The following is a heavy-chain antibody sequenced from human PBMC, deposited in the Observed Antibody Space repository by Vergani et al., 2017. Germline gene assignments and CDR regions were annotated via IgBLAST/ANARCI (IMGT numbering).Heavy chain of an antibody. V-gene: IGHV1-2*02. CDR2: INPNSGGT. CDR1: GYTFTGYY. CDR3: ARGQWLPTLSFDY. J-gene: IGHJ4*02. Sequence: QEQLVQSGSELKKPGASVKDSCKASGYTFTGYYMHWVRQAPGQGLEWMGWINPNSGGTNYAQKFQGRVTMTRDTSISTAYMELSRLRSDDTAVYYCARGQWLPTLSFDYWGQGTLVTVSS. D-gene: IGHD6-19*01.